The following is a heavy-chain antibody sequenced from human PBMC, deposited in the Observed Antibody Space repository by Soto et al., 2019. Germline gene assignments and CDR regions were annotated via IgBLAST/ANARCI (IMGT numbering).Heavy chain of an antibody. CDR2: ISYDGSNK. CDR1: GFTFSTYA. D-gene: IGHD3-10*01. Sequence: GGSLRLSCAASGFTFSTYALHWVRQAPGKGLEWVALISYDGSNKYYADSVKGRFTISRDNSKNRLYLQMNSLRAEDTAVYYCARDRGYGSGSYGAFDIWGQGTMVTVSS. CDR3: ARDRGYGSGSYGAFDI. V-gene: IGHV3-30-3*01. J-gene: IGHJ3*02.